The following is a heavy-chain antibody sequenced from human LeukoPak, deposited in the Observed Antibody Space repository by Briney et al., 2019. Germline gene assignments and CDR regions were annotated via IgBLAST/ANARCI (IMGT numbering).Heavy chain of an antibody. CDR1: GGSISSSSYY. V-gene: IGHV4-39*07. Sequence: SETLSLTCTVSGGSISSSSYYWGWIRQPPGKGLEWIGSIYYSGSTYYNPSLKSRVTISVDTSKNQFSLKLSSVTAADTAVYYCARSIRGVGYVYLDYWGQGTLVTVSS. CDR2: IYYSGST. CDR3: ARSIRGVGYVYLDY. D-gene: IGHD3-16*01. J-gene: IGHJ4*02.